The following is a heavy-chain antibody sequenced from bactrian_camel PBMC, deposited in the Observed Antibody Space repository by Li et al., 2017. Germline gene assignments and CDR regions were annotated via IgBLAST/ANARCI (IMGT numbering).Heavy chain of an antibody. CDR2: IATGSGNT. CDR1: GYTYNSHC. V-gene: IGHV3S1*01. J-gene: IGHJ2*01. Sequence: VQLVESGGGSVQPGGSLRLSCVPSGYTYNSHCMAWFRQTPGKEREGVARIATGSGNTYYADSVKGRFTISQDNAKNTVYLQMNSLKPEDTATYYCAADTSGDLCEYCTGGYCTFTSPRGLEMWGQGTQVTVS. D-gene: IGHD3*01. CDR3: AADTSGDLCEYCTGGYCTFTSPRGLEM.